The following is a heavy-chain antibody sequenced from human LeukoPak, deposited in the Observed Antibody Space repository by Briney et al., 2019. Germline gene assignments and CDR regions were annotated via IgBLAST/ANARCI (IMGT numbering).Heavy chain of an antibody. J-gene: IGHJ4*02. CDR1: GFTFSDYY. V-gene: IGHV3-11*03. CDR3: ARRLGYCSSTSCYPLDY. Sequence: GGSLRLSCAASGFTFSDYYMSWIRQAPGKGLEWVSYISSSSSYTNYADSVKGRFTISRDNAKNSLYLQMNSLRAEDTAVYYCARRLGYCSSTSCYPLDYWGQGTLVTVSS. CDR2: ISSSSSYT. D-gene: IGHD2-2*01.